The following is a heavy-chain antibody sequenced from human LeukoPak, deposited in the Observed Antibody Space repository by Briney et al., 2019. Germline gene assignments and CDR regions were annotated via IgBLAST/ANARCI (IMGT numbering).Heavy chain of an antibody. V-gene: IGHV6-1*01. J-gene: IGHJ3*02. Sequence: NPSQTLSLTCAISGDSVSSSDATWNWIRQSPSGGLEWLGRTYYRSRWSSDYAPSVRSRITINSDTAKNQFSLQSNSVTPEDTAVYYCARASYRAFYIWGQGTMVTVSS. CDR3: ARASYRAFYI. CDR2: TYYRSRWSS. D-gene: IGHD4-11*01. CDR1: GDSVSSSDAT.